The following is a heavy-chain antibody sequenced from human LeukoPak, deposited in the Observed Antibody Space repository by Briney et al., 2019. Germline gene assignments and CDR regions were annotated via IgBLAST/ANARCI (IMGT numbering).Heavy chain of an antibody. V-gene: IGHV3-11*01. CDR1: GFTFSDYY. D-gene: IGHD1-7*01. CDR2: ISSSGSTI. Sequence: GGSLRLSCAASGFTFSDYYMSWIRQAPGKGLEWVSYISSSGSTIYYADSAKGRFTISRDNAKNSLYLQMNSLRAEDTAVYYCARGTTGDYYYYYMDVWGKGTTVTVSS. CDR3: ARGTTGDYYYYYMDV. J-gene: IGHJ6*03.